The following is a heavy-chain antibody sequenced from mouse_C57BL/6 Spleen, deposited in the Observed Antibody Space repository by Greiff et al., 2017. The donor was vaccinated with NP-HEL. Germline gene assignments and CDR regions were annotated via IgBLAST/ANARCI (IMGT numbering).Heavy chain of an antibody. CDR1: GYTFTEYT. Sequence: QVQLQQSGAELVKPGASVKLSCKASGYTFTEYTIHWVKQRSGQGLEWIGWFYPGSGSIKYNEKFKDKATLTADKSSSTAYMELSRLTSEDSAVYFCARHEGRSGYEEVYYAMDDWGQGTSVTVSS. V-gene: IGHV1-62-2*01. CDR2: FYPGSGSI. D-gene: IGHD3-2*02. CDR3: ARHEGRSGYEEVYYAMDD. J-gene: IGHJ4*01.